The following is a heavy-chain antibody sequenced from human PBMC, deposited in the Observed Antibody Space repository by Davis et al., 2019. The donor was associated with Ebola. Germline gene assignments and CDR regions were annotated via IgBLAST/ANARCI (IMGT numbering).Heavy chain of an antibody. Sequence: GESLKISCAASAFTFSSCSMQWVRQAPGKGTGWDFFTRSSSSTIYYADSVKGRFTISRDNAKNSLYLQMNSLRDEDTAVYYCARFYRSTVTHFDYWGQGTLVTVSS. CDR2: TRSSSSTI. CDR3: ARFYRSTVTHFDY. J-gene: IGHJ4*02. D-gene: IGHD4-17*01. V-gene: IGHV3-48*02. CDR1: AFTFSSCS.